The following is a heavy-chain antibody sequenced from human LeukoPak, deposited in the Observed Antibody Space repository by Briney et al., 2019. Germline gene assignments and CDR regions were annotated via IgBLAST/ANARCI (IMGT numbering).Heavy chain of an antibody. V-gene: IGHV1-2*02. CDR1: GYTFTCYY. D-gene: IGHD3-3*01. CDR2: INPTIGGT. Sequence: ASVKVSCKASGYTFTCYYMHWVRQAPGQGLKWMGWINPTIGGTIYAPKFQGRVTMTEDTSTDTAYMELSSLRSEDTAVYYCATDQAAYYDFWSGLDYWGQGTLVTVSS. CDR3: ATDQAAYYDFWSGLDY. J-gene: IGHJ4*02.